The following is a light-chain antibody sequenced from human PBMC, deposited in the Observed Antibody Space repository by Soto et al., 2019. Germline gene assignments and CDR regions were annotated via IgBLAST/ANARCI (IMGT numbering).Light chain of an antibody. J-gene: IGLJ1*01. V-gene: IGLV2-14*01. CDR1: SSDVGGYNY. CDR2: DVS. CDR3: SSYTSSSTHYV. Sequence: QSVLTQPASVSGSPGQSITISCTGTSSDVGGYNYVSWYQQHPGKAPKLMIYDVSNRPSGVSNRFSGSKSGNTASLTISGLQAEEEADYYCSSYTSSSTHYVFGPGTKVTVL.